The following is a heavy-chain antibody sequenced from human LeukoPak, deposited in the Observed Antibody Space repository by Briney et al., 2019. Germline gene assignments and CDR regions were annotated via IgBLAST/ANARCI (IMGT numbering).Heavy chain of an antibody. D-gene: IGHD3-22*01. V-gene: IGHV3-30*18. CDR1: VFTFSGYA. Sequence: GSLRLSCAASVFTFSGYAMHWVRQAPGKGLEWVAVMSYDGSNKYYVDSVKGRFTVSRDNSKNTLYLQMNSLRAEDTAVYYCAKDIYYDSSGYRGYFDYWGQGTLVTVSS. CDR3: AKDIYYDSSGYRGYFDY. CDR2: MSYDGSNK. J-gene: IGHJ4*02.